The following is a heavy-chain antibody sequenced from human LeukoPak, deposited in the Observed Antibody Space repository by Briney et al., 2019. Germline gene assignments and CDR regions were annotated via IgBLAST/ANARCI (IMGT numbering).Heavy chain of an antibody. CDR2: ISSSGYST. V-gene: IGHV3-23*01. CDR1: GFTFSSYA. CDR3: AKATYASNSSGWYNHFDY. D-gene: IGHD6-19*01. Sequence: GGSLRLSCAASGFTFSSYAMTWVRQAPGKGLEWVSTISSSGYSTYYADSVKGRFTISRDNSKNTLYLQLNSLRAEDTTVYYCAKATYASNSSGWYNHFDYWGQGTLVTVSS. J-gene: IGHJ4*02.